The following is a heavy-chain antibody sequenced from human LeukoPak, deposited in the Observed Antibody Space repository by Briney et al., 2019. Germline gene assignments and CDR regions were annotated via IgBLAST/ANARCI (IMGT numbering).Heavy chain of an antibody. CDR3: ARIRDGYNDAYDI. J-gene: IGHJ3*02. CDR1: GYTFTSYY. Sequence: GASVKVSCKASGYTFTSYYIYWMRQAHGHALDWMGIINPSGGRTNYAHKFQGRVTMTRDMSTSTVYMELSSLRSEDTAIYYCARIRDGYNDAYDIWGQGTVVTVPS. V-gene: IGHV1-46*01. D-gene: IGHD5-24*01. CDR2: INPSGGRT.